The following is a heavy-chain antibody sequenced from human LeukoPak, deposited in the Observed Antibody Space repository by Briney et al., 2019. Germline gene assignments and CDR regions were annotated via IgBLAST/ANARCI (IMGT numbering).Heavy chain of an antibody. Sequence: PGGSLRLSCVASGFTFSNYWMAWIRHAPGSGLEWVANINKDGSEKYYLDSVRGRFTISRDNAKNSLYLQMNSLGAEDTAVYYCVRELVVGPAEYFQSWGQGTLVTVSS. D-gene: IGHD2-15*01. CDR2: INKDGSEK. CDR3: VRELVVGPAEYFQS. CDR1: GFTFSNYW. J-gene: IGHJ1*01. V-gene: IGHV3-7*01.